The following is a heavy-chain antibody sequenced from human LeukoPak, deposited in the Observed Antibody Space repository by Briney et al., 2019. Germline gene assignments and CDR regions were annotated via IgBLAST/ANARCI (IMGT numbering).Heavy chain of an antibody. CDR1: GFTFSSYA. D-gene: IGHD3-22*01. J-gene: IGHJ4*02. Sequence: GGSLRLSCAASGFTFSSYAMNWVRQAPGKGLEWVGRIRSNAYGGATESAAPVTGRFTISRDDSENTLYLQMNSLKIEDTAVYYCTRGSNRDDSSDFDCWGQGTLVTVSS. CDR2: IRSNAYGGAT. V-gene: IGHV3-15*07. CDR3: TRGSNRDDSSDFDC.